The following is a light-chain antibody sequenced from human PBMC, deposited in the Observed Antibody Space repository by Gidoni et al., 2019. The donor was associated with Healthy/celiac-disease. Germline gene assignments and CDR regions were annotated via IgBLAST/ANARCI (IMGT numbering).Light chain of an antibody. CDR1: SSDVGSYNL. V-gene: IGLV2-23*02. CDR3: CSYAGSSAHVV. CDR2: EVS. Sequence: QSALTQPASVSGSPGQPITISCTGTSSDVGSYNLVSWYQQHQGKAPKPMIYEVSKRPSGVSNRFSGSKSGNTASLTISGLQAEDEADYYCCSYAGSSAHVVFGGGTKLTVL. J-gene: IGLJ2*01.